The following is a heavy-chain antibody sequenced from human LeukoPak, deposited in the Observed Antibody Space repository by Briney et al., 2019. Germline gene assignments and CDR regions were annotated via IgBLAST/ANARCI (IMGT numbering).Heavy chain of an antibody. Sequence: PGGSLRLSCAASGFTFDDYAMHWVRQAPGKGLEWVSLISGDGGSTYYADSVKGRFTISRDNSKNSLYLQMNSRRTEDTALYYCANAYIYGSGSSAGGYWGQGTLVTVSS. CDR2: ISGDGGST. CDR1: GFTFDDYA. D-gene: IGHD3-10*01. V-gene: IGHV3-43*02. CDR3: ANAYIYGSGSSAGGY. J-gene: IGHJ4*02.